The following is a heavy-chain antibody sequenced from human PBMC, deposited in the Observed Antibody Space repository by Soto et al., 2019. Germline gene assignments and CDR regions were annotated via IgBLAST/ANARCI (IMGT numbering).Heavy chain of an antibody. CDR3: ARGPLVVVPAKMGWFDP. J-gene: IGHJ5*02. Sequence: SETLSLTCAVSGGSFSGYYWSWIRQPPGKGLEWIGEINHSGSTNYNPSLKSRVTISVDTSKNQFSLKLSSVTAADTAVYYCARGPLVVVPAKMGWFDPWGQGTLVTVSS. D-gene: IGHD2-2*01. CDR1: GGSFSGYY. CDR2: INHSGST. V-gene: IGHV4-34*01.